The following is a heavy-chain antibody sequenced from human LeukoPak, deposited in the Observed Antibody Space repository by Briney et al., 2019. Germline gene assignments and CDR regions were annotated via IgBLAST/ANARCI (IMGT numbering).Heavy chain of an antibody. CDR2: INHSGST. D-gene: IGHD3-10*01. CDR3: ARGPYCGSGSYTY. Sequence: SETLSLTCAVYGGSFSGYYWSWIRQPPGKGLEWIGEINHSGSTNYNPSLKSRVTISVDTSKNQFSLKLSSVTAADTAVYYCARGPYCGSGSYTYWGQGTLVTVSS. CDR1: GGSFSGYY. J-gene: IGHJ4*02. V-gene: IGHV4-34*01.